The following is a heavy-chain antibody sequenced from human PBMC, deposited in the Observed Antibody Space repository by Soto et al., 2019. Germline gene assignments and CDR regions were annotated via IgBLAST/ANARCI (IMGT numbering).Heavy chain of an antibody. J-gene: IGHJ6*02. D-gene: IGHD2-15*01. CDR3: AKCLGYCSGGSCYPWHCYYGMDV. CDR2: ISGSVGST. CDR1: GFTFSSYA. V-gene: IGHV3-23*01. Sequence: EVQLLESGGGLVQPGGSLRLSCAASGFTFSSYAMSWVRQAPGKWLEWVSSISGSVGSTYYADSVKGRFTISRDNSKNTLYLQMNSLRAEDTAVYYCAKCLGYCSGGSCYPWHCYYGMDVWVQGTTVTVSS.